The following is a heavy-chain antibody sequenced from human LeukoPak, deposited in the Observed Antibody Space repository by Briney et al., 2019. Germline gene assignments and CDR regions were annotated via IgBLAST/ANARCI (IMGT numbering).Heavy chain of an antibody. CDR1: GFTFSSYG. Sequence: GRSLRLSCAASGFTFSSYGMHWVRQAPGKGLEWVAVIWYDGSNKYYADSVKGRFTISRDNSKNTLYLQMNSLRAEDTAVYYCARDYAQWLVWPLDYWGQGTLVTVSS. J-gene: IGHJ4*02. D-gene: IGHD6-19*01. CDR2: IWYDGSNK. V-gene: IGHV3-33*01. CDR3: ARDYAQWLVWPLDY.